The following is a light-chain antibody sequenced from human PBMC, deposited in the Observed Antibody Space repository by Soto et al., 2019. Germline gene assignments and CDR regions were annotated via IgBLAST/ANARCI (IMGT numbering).Light chain of an antibody. CDR1: QSVSNN. J-gene: IGKJ2*01. Sequence: EIVMTHSPATLSVSPGERATLSCRASQSVSNNLAGYQQKPGQAPRLLIYGASSTATAIPARFSGSGSGTEFTLTISSLQSEDFAVYFCQQYDNWPYTFGQGTKLEIK. V-gene: IGKV3-15*01. CDR2: GAS. CDR3: QQYDNWPYT.